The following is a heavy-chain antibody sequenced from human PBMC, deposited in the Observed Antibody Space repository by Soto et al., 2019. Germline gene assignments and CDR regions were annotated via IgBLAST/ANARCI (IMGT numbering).Heavy chain of an antibody. CDR3: AGDPKRDYRYGMDV. Sequence: QVQLVESGGGVVQPGRSLRLSCAASGFTFSSYAMHWVRQAPGKGLEWVAVISYDGSNKYYADSVKGRFTISRDNSKNRVYLQMNSLRAEDTAVYYCAGDPKRDYRYGMDVWGQGTTVTVSS. V-gene: IGHV3-30*14. J-gene: IGHJ6*02. CDR1: GFTFSSYA. CDR2: ISYDGSNK. D-gene: IGHD4-4*01.